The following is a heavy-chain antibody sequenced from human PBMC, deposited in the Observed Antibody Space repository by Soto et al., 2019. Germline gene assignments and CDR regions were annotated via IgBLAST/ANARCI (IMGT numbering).Heavy chain of an antibody. D-gene: IGHD6-13*01. Sequence: GGSLRLSCAASGFTFSSYGMHWVRQAPGKGLEWVAVISYDGSNKYYADSVKGRFTISRDNSKNTLYLQMNSLRAEDTAVYYCAKDHLQAGTLKWVLGYWGQGTLVTVSS. J-gene: IGHJ4*02. CDR3: AKDHLQAGTLKWVLGY. CDR2: ISYDGSNK. CDR1: GFTFSSYG. V-gene: IGHV3-30*18.